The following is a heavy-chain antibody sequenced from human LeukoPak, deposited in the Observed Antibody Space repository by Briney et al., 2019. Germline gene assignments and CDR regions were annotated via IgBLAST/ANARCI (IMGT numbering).Heavy chain of an antibody. CDR2: ISYSART. J-gene: IGHJ5*02. D-gene: IGHD2-15*01. CDR1: GGSISSYY. Sequence: SESLSLTCTVSGGSISSYYWSWIRQPRGKGLEWIGYISYSARTNYNPSLKSRVAITVDTSKNQFSLILNSVTAADAAVYYCARHTTSGYCSGGACPFDDWGQGILVTVAS. CDR3: ARHTTSGYCSGGACPFDD. V-gene: IGHV4-59*08.